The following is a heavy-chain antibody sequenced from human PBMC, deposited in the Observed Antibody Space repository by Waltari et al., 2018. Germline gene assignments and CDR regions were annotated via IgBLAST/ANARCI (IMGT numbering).Heavy chain of an antibody. V-gene: IGHV3-23*01. CDR2: ISVSDDT. CDR3: ATPFYNWDDPLHT. D-gene: IGHD1-20*01. J-gene: IGHJ5*02. Sequence: EVQLLESGGDLVQPRGSLRFSCAASGLIFTNFAINWVRLGPGTGLDWVSAISVSDDTYYADSVKGRFTVSRDTSKNTVYLQMNGLRAEDTAVYYCATPFYNWDDPLHTWGQGTLVAVSS. CDR1: GLIFTNFA.